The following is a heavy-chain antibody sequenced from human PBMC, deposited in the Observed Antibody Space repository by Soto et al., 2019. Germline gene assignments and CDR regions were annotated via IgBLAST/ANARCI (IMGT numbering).Heavy chain of an antibody. CDR3: ARDHPHSYGVYYFDY. Sequence: SGTLSLTFTVSGGSISSYYWSWIRQSPGKGLEWIGYIYSSGSTHYNPSLQNRVTISIDTSKNQVSLKVNSVTAADTAVYYCARDHPHSYGVYYFDYWGQGTPVTVSS. D-gene: IGHD5-18*01. V-gene: IGHV4-59*01. J-gene: IGHJ4*02. CDR1: GGSISSYY. CDR2: IYSSGST.